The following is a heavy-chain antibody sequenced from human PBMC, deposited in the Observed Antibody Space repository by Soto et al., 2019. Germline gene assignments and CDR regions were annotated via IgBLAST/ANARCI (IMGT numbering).Heavy chain of an antibody. CDR3: ARQPFVVAADYYYGMDV. J-gene: IGHJ6*02. CDR2: INYSGST. V-gene: IGHV4-39*01. D-gene: IGHD2-15*01. CDR1: GGSISSSTFY. Sequence: QLQLQESGPGLVKPSETLSLTCTVSGGSISSSTFYWAWFRQPPGKGLEWIASINYSGSTYYNPSLTSRVPISVDTPKNHFSPKVTSVTAADTSMYYCARQPFVVAADYYYGMDVWGQGATVTVS.